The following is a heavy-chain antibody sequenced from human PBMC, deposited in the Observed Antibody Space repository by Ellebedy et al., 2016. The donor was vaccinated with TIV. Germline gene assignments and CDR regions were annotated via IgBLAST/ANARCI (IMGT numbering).Heavy chain of an antibody. CDR3: ARFWRRQQMKQGMDV. J-gene: IGHJ6*02. Sequence: ASVKVSXXASGYTFTSYDINWVRQATGQGLEWMGWMNPNSGNTGYAQKFQGRVTMTRNTSISTAYMELSSLRSDDTAVYYCARFWRRQQMKQGMDVWGQGTTVTVSS. CDR2: MNPNSGNT. D-gene: IGHD3-3*01. CDR1: GYTFTSYD. V-gene: IGHV1-8*01.